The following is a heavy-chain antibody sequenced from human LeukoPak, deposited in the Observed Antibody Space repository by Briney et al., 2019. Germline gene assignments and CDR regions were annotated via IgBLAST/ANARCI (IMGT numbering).Heavy chain of an antibody. D-gene: IGHD6-6*01. V-gene: IGHV4-34*01. J-gene: IGHJ5*02. CDR1: GGSFSGYY. CDR2: INHSGST. CDR3: ARGSRAARLRLNWFDP. Sequence: PSETLSLTCAVYGGSFSGYYWSWIRQPPGKGLEWIGEINHSGSTNYNPSLKSRVTISVDTSKNLFSLKLSSVTAADTAVYYCARGSRAARLRLNWFDPWGQGTLVTVSS.